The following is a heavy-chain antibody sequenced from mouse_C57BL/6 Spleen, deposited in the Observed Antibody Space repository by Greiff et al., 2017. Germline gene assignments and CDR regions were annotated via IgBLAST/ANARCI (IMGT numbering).Heavy chain of an antibody. CDR1: GYAFSSYW. J-gene: IGHJ4*01. D-gene: IGHD2-3*01. CDR3: ARKDDGYYGAMDY. Sequence: LQQSGAELVKPGASVKISCKASGYAFSSYWMNWVKQRPGKVLEWIGQIYPGDGDTNYNGKFKGKATLTADKSSSTAYMQLSSLTSEDSAVYFYARKDDGYYGAMDYWGQGTSVTVSS. CDR2: IYPGDGDT. V-gene: IGHV1-80*01.